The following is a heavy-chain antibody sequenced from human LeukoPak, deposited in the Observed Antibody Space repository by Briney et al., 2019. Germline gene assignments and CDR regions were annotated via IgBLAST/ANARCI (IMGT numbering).Heavy chain of an antibody. CDR1: GFTFTNAW. CDR3: ATGTGMSDFDY. V-gene: IGHV3-15*01. J-gene: IGHJ4*02. CDR2: IKSKTDGGTR. D-gene: IGHD3-10*01. Sequence: GGSLRLSCAASGFTFTNAWVSWVRQAPGKGLEWVGRIKSKTDGGTRDFAAPVKGRFSISRDDSKNTVYLQMNSLKIEDTAAYYCATGTGMSDFDYWGRGTLVTVSS.